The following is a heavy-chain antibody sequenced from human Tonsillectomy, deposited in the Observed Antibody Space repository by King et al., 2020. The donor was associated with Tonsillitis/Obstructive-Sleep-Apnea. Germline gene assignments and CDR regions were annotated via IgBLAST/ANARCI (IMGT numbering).Heavy chain of an antibody. J-gene: IGHJ6*03. D-gene: IGHD3-16*01. Sequence: QLVQSGGGLVQPGGSLRLACSASGFTFSSYAMHLVRQAPGKGLEYVSAISSNGGSTYYADSVKGRFTISRDNSKNTLYLQMSSLIAEDTAVYYCVNPHKFGYYYMDVWGKGTTVTVSS. CDR3: VNPHKFGYYYMDV. V-gene: IGHV3-64D*06. CDR2: ISSNGGST. CDR1: GFTFSSYA.